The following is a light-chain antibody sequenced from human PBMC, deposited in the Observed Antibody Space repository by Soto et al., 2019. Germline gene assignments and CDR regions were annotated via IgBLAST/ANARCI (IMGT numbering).Light chain of an antibody. V-gene: IGKV3-20*01. CDR2: GAS. CDR3: QYYGSSPFT. CDR1: QSVSSSY. Sequence: ETVLTQSPGTLSLSPGERATLSCRASQSVSSSYLGWYQQKPGQAPRLLIYGASTSATGIPDRFSGSGSGTDFTLTISRLEPEDFAVYFCQYYGSSPFTFGPGTKVYIK. J-gene: IGKJ3*01.